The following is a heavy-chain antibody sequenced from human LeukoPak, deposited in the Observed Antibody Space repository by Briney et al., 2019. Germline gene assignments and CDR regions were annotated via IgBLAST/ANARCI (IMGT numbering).Heavy chain of an antibody. CDR1: GFTFSSYG. D-gene: IGHD5-12*01. CDR3: ASAPRWLQTYYFDY. V-gene: IGHV3-30*03. CDR2: ISYDGSNK. Sequence: PGGSLRLSCAASGFTFSSYGMHWVRQAPGKGLEWVAVISYDGSNKYYADSVKGRFTISRDNSKNTLYLQMNSLRAEDTAVYYCASAPRWLQTYYFDYWGQGTLVTVSS. J-gene: IGHJ4*02.